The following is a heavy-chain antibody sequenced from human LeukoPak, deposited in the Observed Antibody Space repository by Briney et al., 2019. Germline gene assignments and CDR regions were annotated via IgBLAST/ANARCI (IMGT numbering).Heavy chain of an antibody. CDR2: IYYSGST. CDR3: ARGRFLESH. Sequence: PSETLSLTCTVSGGSISSYYWSWIRQPPGKGLEWIGYIYYSGSTNYNPSLKSRVTISVDTSKNQFSLKLSSVTAADTAVYYCARGRFLESHWGQGTLVTVSS. D-gene: IGHD3-3*01. J-gene: IGHJ4*02. CDR1: GGSISSYY. V-gene: IGHV4-59*01.